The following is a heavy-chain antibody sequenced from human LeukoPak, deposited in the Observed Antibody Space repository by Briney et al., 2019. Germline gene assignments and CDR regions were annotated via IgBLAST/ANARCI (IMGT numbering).Heavy chain of an antibody. J-gene: IGHJ3*02. V-gene: IGHV1-2*02. D-gene: IGHD1-26*01. Sequence: ASVKVPCKASGYTFTGYYMHWVRQAPGQGLEWMGWINPNSGGTNYAQKFQGRVTMTRDTSISTAYMELSRLRSDDTAVYYCARAGVGASRAFDIWGQGTMVTVSS. CDR2: INPNSGGT. CDR1: GYTFTGYY. CDR3: ARAGVGASRAFDI.